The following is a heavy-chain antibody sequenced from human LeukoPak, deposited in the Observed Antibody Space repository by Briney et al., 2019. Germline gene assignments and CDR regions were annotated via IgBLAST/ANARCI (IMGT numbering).Heavy chain of an antibody. D-gene: IGHD3-22*01. Sequence: PSETLSLTCAVYGGSFSGYYWSWIRQPPGKGLEWIGEINHSGSTNYNPSLKSRVTISVDTSKNQFSLKLSSVTAADTGVYYCARDPYYYDSSGYYYDYWGQGTLVTVSS. CDR3: ARDPYYYDSSGYYYDY. CDR1: GGSFSGYY. CDR2: INHSGST. J-gene: IGHJ4*02. V-gene: IGHV4-34*01.